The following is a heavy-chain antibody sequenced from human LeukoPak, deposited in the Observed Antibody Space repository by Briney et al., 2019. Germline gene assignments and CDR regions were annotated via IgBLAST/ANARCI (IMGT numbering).Heavy chain of an antibody. CDR2: ISRNGIRT. Sequence: GGSLRLSCAASGFTFTNYTMHWVRQAPGKGLEYVSAISRNGIRTYYANSVKGRFTISRDNSKNTLYLQMGSLRAEDMAVYYCARDLAGYDSSGWPSLWGQGTLVTVSS. CDR3: ARDLAGYDSSGWPSL. D-gene: IGHD3-22*01. J-gene: IGHJ4*02. CDR1: GFTFTNYT. V-gene: IGHV3-64*01.